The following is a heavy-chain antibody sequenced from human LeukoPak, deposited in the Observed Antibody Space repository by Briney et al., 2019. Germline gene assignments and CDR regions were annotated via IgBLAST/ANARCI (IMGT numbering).Heavy chain of an antibody. D-gene: IGHD4/OR15-4a*01. V-gene: IGHV3-53*01. J-gene: IGHJ4*02. Sequence: GGSLRLSCTVSGFTVSSNSMSWVRQAPGKGLEWVSFIYSDNTHYSDSVKGRFTISRDNSKNTLYLQMKSQRAEDTAVYYCARRAGAYSHPYDYWGQGTLVTVSS. CDR1: GFTVSSNS. CDR2: IYSDNT. CDR3: ARRAGAYSHPYDY.